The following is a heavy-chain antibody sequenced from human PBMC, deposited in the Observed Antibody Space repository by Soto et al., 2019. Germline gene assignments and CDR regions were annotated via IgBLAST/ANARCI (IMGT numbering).Heavy chain of an antibody. V-gene: IGHV5-51*01. Sequence: PGASLKISCQASGYTFTKYWGGWVRQMPGKGLEWMGIIYPDDSDTRYSPSFQGHVTISADKSISTAYLQWSSLKASDTATYYCAHRRSTYYYDSTFDPWGQGTLVTVSS. CDR3: AHRRSTYYYDSTFDP. J-gene: IGHJ5*02. CDR2: IYPDDSDT. CDR1: GYTFTKYW. D-gene: IGHD3-22*01.